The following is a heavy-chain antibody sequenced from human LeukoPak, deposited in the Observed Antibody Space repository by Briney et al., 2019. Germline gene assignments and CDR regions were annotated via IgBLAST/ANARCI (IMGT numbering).Heavy chain of an antibody. CDR2: ISYDGSNE. CDR3: ARGYYSGSRIDY. Sequence: GGSLRLSCTASGFTFSNYGMHWVRQAPGKGLEWVAVISYDGSNEYYADSVKGRFTISRDNARNTLYLQMNSLTADDTAVYYCARGYYSGSRIDYWGQGTLVTVSS. V-gene: IGHV3-30*03. D-gene: IGHD6-13*01. CDR1: GFTFSNYG. J-gene: IGHJ4*02.